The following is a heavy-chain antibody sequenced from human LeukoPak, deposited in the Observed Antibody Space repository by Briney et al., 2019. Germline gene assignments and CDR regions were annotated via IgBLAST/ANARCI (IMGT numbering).Heavy chain of an antibody. D-gene: IGHD6-19*01. CDR3: SKGQWLVEQTFDY. Sequence: GGSLRLSCAASGFTFSSYWMSWVRQAPGKGLEWVANIKQDGSEKYYVDSVKGRFTISRDNSKNTLYLQMNSLRPEDTALYYCSKGQWLVEQTFDYWGQGTLVTVSS. J-gene: IGHJ4*02. CDR2: IKQDGSEK. V-gene: IGHV3-7*01. CDR1: GFTFSSYW.